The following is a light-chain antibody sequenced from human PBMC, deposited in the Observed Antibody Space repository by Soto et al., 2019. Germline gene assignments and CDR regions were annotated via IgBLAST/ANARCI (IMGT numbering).Light chain of an antibody. J-gene: IGLJ3*02. Sequence: QSVLTQPPSASGTPGQRVTISCSGSSSNIGSYYVYWYQQLPGTAPKLLIYTNNQWPSGVPDRFSGSKSGTSASRAISGLRSEDEADYYCAAWDDSLSGPGVFGGGTKLTVL. V-gene: IGLV1-47*01. CDR3: AAWDDSLSGPGV. CDR1: SSNIGSYY. CDR2: TNN.